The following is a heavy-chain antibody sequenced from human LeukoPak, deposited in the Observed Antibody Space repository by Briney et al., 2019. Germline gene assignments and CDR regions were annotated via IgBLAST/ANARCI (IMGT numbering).Heavy chain of an antibody. CDR1: GGSFSGYY. V-gene: IGHV4-34*01. Sequence: SETLSHTCAVYGGSFSGYYWSWLPPPPGKGLEWIGEINHSGSTNYYPSLKSRVTISVDTSKNQFSLKLRSVTAADTAVYDCARARRGYKKWKLCFDYWGQGTLVTVSS. D-gene: IGHD1-26*01. CDR3: ARARRGYKKWKLCFDY. CDR2: INHSGST. J-gene: IGHJ4*02.